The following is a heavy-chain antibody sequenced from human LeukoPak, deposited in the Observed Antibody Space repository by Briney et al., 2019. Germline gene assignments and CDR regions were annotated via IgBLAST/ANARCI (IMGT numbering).Heavy chain of an antibody. V-gene: IGHV4-34*01. CDR1: GGSFSGYY. J-gene: IGHJ4*02. Sequence: SETLSLTCAVYGGSFSGYYWSWIRQPPGKGLEWIGEINHSGSTNYNPSLKSRVTISVDTSKNQFSLKLSSVTAADTAVYYCARVVITFGGVIAYFDYWGQGTLVTVSS. CDR3: ARVVITFGGVIAYFDY. CDR2: INHSGST. D-gene: IGHD3-16*02.